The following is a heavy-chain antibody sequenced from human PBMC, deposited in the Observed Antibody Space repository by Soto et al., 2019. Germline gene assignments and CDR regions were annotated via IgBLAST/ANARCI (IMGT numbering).Heavy chain of an antibody. CDR2: ISVSGDST. V-gene: IGHV3-23*01. Sequence: PGGSLRLSCAASGFTFSTYAMSWVRQAPGKGLEWVSAISVSGDSTYYADSVTGRFTISRDNSKNTLYLQMNSLRAEDTPVYYCAKDVNLDYFDYWGQGTLVTVSS. CDR3: AKDVNLDYFDY. CDR1: GFTFSTYA. D-gene: IGHD3-16*02. J-gene: IGHJ4*02.